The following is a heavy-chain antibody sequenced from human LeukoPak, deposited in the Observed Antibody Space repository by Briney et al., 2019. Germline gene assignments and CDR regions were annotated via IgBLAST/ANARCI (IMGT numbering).Heavy chain of an antibody. V-gene: IGHV4-31*03. D-gene: IGHD6-19*01. CDR2: IYYSGST. CDR1: GGSISSGGYY. CDR3: ARLTSGWYVIY. J-gene: IGHJ4*02. Sequence: TSETLSLTCTVSGGSISSGGYYWSWIRQHPGKGLEWIGYIYYSGSTYYNPSLNSRVTISVDTSKNQFSLKLSSVTDADMAIYYCARLTSGWYVIYWGQGTLVTVSS.